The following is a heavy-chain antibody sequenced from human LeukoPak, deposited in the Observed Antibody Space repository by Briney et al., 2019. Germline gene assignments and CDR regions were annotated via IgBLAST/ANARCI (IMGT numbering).Heavy chain of an antibody. J-gene: IGHJ6*03. Sequence: SQTLSLTCTVSGGSISSGGYYWSWIRQHPGKGLEWIGYIYYSGSTYYNPSLKSRVTMSVDTSKNQFSLKLSSVTAADTAVYYCARGGVPAAIGGNYYYYYYMDVWGKGTTVTVSS. D-gene: IGHD2-2*02. CDR2: IYYSGST. V-gene: IGHV4-31*03. CDR1: GGSISSGGYY. CDR3: ARGGVPAAIGGNYYYYYYMDV.